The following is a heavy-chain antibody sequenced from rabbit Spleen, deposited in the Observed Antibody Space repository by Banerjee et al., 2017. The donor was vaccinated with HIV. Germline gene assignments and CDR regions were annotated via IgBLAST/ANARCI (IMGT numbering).Heavy chain of an antibody. Sequence: QEQLVESGGGLVQPGGSLKLSCTASGFSFSNKAVMCWVRQAPGKGLEWIACIYTGGSGSTAYASWAKGRFTVSKTSSTTVTLQLNSLTAADTATYFCARDTSSSFSSYGMDLWGPGTLVTVS. D-gene: IGHD1-1*01. CDR1: GFSFSNKAV. CDR3: ARDTSSSFSSYGMDL. CDR2: IYTGGSGST. V-gene: IGHV1S45*01. J-gene: IGHJ6*01.